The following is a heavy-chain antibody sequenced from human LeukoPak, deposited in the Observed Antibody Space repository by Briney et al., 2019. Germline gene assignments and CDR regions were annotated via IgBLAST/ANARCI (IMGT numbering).Heavy chain of an antibody. Sequence: GGSLRLSCAASGFKFKTYGMHWVRQAPGEGLEWVAVIYYDGIQKYYGDSVKGRFTVSRDVSENMLYLQMSSLRADDTAVYYCARGGVATAWGAFDVWGQGTMVTVSS. CDR2: IYYDGIQK. D-gene: IGHD4-23*01. CDR3: ARGGVATAWGAFDV. CDR1: GFKFKTYG. V-gene: IGHV3-33*01. J-gene: IGHJ3*01.